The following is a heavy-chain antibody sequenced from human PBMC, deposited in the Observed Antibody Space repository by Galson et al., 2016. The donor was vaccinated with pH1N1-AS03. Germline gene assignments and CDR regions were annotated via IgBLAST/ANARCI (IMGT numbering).Heavy chain of an antibody. Sequence: PSIGSTTYAQKFQGRVNMTRDTATTTAYMELRSLRSDDTAVYYCATYGSGSRGGFDYWGQGTLVTVSS. CDR3: ATYGSGSRGGFDY. J-gene: IGHJ4*02. D-gene: IGHD3-10*01. V-gene: IGHV1-46*01. CDR2: PSIGST.